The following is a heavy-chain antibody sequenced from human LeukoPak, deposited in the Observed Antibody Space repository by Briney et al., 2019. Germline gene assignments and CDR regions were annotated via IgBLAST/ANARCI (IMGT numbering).Heavy chain of an antibody. CDR3: ARSDTSGPRGDY. CDR1: GFTFRDYY. Sequence: PGGSLRLSCAASGFTFRDYYMTWIRQAPGKGLEWVSYISESGGTTHYADSVKGRFTISRANAKNSLYLQMNSLRAEDTAVYYCARSDTSGPRGDYWGQGTLVLVSS. D-gene: IGHD3-22*01. CDR2: ISESGGTT. J-gene: IGHJ4*02. V-gene: IGHV3-11*01.